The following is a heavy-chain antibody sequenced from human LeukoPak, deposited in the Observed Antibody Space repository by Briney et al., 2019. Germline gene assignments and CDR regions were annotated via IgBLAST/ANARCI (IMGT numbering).Heavy chain of an antibody. CDR3: ARDLKPPWFDP. V-gene: IGHV4-39*07. D-gene: IGHD1-14*01. CDR1: GGSIRSSYYY. CDR2: IYDSGST. J-gene: IGHJ5*02. Sequence: PSETLSLTCTVSGGSIRSSYYYWGWIRQPPGKGLEWIGSIYDSGSTYYNPSLKSRVTISVDTSKNQFSLKLSSVTAADTAVYYCARDLKPPWFDPWGQGTLVTVSS.